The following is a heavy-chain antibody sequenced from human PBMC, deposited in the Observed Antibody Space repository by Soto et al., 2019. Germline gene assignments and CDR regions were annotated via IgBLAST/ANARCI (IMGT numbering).Heavy chain of an antibody. J-gene: IGHJ6*02. V-gene: IGHV3-30-3*01. CDR1: GFTFSSYA. CDR3: ARAGYSSSWYESNPKYYYYYYGMDV. D-gene: IGHD6-13*01. CDR2: ISYDGSNK. Sequence: GGSLRLSCAASGFTFSSYAMHWVRQAPGKGLEWVAVISYDGSNKYYADSVKGRFTISRDNSKNTLYLQMNSLRAEDTAVYYCARAGYSSSWYESNPKYYYYYYGMDVWGQGTTVTVSS.